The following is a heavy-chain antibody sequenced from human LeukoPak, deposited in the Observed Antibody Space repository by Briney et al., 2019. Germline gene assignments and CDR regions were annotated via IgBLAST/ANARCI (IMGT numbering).Heavy chain of an antibody. Sequence: PGGSLRLSCAASGFTFSSYGMHWVRQAPGKGLEWVGRIKSKTDGGTTDYAAPVKGRFTISRDDSKNTLYLQMNSLKTEDTAVYYCTTDLENLGYCSSTSCYNGRRDYWGQGTLVTVSS. CDR3: TTDLENLGYCSSTSCYNGRRDY. J-gene: IGHJ4*02. V-gene: IGHV3-15*01. CDR1: GFTFSSYG. D-gene: IGHD2-2*02. CDR2: IKSKTDGGTT.